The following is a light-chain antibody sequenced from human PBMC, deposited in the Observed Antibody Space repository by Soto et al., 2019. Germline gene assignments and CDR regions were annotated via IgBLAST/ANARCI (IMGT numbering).Light chain of an antibody. CDR1: DSNIGSGYD. CDR2: ANT. V-gene: IGLV1-40*01. Sequence: QSVLTQPPSVSGAPGQRVIISCTGSDSNIGSGYDVHWYQQRPGRSPRLLIYANTNRPSGVPDRFSGSKSGTSASLAITGLQADDEANYYCHCYESSLSLFGGGTKLTVL. CDR3: HCYESSLSL. J-gene: IGLJ2*01.